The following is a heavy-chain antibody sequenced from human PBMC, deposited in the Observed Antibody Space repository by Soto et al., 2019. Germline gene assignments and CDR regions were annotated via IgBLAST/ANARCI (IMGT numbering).Heavy chain of an antibody. CDR1: GGSISSSSYY. D-gene: IGHD5-18*01. Sequence: SETLSLTCTVSGGSISSSSYYWGWIRQHPGKGLEWIGSIYYSGSTYYNPSLKSRVTISVDTPKNQFSLKLSSVTAADTAVYYCASVDTAMAKAYYFDYWGQGTLVTVSS. J-gene: IGHJ4*02. V-gene: IGHV4-39*01. CDR2: IYYSGST. CDR3: ASVDTAMAKAYYFDY.